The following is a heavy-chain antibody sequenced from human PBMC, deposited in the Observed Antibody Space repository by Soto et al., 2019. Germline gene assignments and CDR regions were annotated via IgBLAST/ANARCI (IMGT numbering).Heavy chain of an antibody. J-gene: IGHJ4*02. V-gene: IGHV4-30-2*01. CDR1: GASITYGAYS. D-gene: IGHD3-10*01. Sequence: SETLSLTCTVSGASITYGAYSWSWIRQTPGKGLEWIGYINHLETTFYDPSFESRLTLSIDRTKNQFSLNLKSMSAADRAVYFCERGGGFDYFDYWGQGILVTVSS. CDR3: ERGGGFDYFDY. CDR2: INHLETT.